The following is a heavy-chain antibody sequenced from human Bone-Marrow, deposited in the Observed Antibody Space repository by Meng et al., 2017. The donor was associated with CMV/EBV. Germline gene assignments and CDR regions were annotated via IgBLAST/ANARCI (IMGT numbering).Heavy chain of an antibody. D-gene: IGHD3-22*01. CDR1: GFTFSSYA. J-gene: IGHJ6*02. CDR2: IKQDGSEK. CDR3: ARDRTYYYDSSGYFDYGMDV. Sequence: GGSLRLSCAASGFTFSSYAMSWVRQAPGKGLEWVANIKQDGSEKYYVDSVKGRFTISRDNAKNSLYLQMNSLRAEDTAVYYCARDRTYYYDSSGYFDYGMDVWGQGTTVTVSS. V-gene: IGHV3-7*01.